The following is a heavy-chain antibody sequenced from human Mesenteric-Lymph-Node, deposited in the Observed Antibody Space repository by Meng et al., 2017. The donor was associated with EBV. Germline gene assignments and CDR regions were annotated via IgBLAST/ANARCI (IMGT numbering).Heavy chain of an antibody. D-gene: IGHD3-22*01. CDR2: ISTSSNYI. CDR3: ARDDYYYDSSAYAC. V-gene: IGHV3-21*01. J-gene: IGHJ4*02. CDR1: GFTFSNYN. Sequence: VPRVVSGGGLVKPGASLSLSCAASGFTFSNYNMNWVRQAPGMGLEWVSSISTSSNYIYYADSVKGRFTISRDNAKDSLYLQMNSLRAEDTAVYYCARDDYYYDSSAYACWGQGTLVTVSS.